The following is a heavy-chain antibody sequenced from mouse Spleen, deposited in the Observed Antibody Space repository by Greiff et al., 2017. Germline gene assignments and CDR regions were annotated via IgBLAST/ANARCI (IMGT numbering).Heavy chain of an antibody. CDR3: ARHGDGSSSFDY. D-gene: IGHD1-1*01. Sequence: EVQLVESGGGLVQPGGSLKLSCATSGFTFSDYYMYWVRQTPEKRLEWVAYISNGGGSTYYPDTVKGRFTISRDNAKNTLYLQMSRLKSEDTAMYYCARHGDGSSSFDYWGQGTTLTVSS. V-gene: IGHV5-12*02. J-gene: IGHJ2*01. CDR1: GFTFSDYY. CDR2: ISNGGGST.